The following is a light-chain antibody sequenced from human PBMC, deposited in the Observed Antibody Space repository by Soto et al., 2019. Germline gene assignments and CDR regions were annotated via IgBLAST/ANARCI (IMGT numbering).Light chain of an antibody. CDR1: QDSTKY. V-gene: IGKV1-9*01. CDR2: DAS. CDR3: QQTYAAPLT. Sequence: IQLTQSPSSLSASVGDRVTITCRASQDSTKYLAWYQQKPGKAPNPLIYDASTLHSGVPSRFSGSGSGTDFTLTVSGLRPEDFATYYCQQTYAAPLTCGGGTKGDIK. J-gene: IGKJ4*01.